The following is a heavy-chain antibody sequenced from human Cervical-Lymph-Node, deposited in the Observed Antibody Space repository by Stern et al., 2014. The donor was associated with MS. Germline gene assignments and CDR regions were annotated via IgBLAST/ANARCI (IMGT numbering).Heavy chain of an antibody. CDR1: GGTFNNYA. V-gene: IGHV1-69*01. CDR3: ARATLGTTLLDY. Sequence: DQLVESGAEVKKPGSSVKVSCKASGGTFNNYAFTWVRQPPGQGLAWMGGIVPMADTANYAQTFQGRVTITADESTTTVYMELSSLTSEDTAVYYCARATLGTTLLDYWGQGTLVIVSS. J-gene: IGHJ4*02. D-gene: IGHD1-7*01. CDR2: IVPMADTA.